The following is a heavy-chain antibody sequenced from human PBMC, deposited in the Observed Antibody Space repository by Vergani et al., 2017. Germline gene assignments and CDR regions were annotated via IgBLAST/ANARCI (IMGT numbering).Heavy chain of an antibody. CDR1: GYSFTAYY. Sequence: QVHLLQSGAEVKKPGASVRVSCRASGYSFTAYYIHWVRQTPGQGLQWMGWILPDSGATKYAQSFQDRVTMTRDTSIRAAYMDLNGLTSDDTAVYYCARCRYLGDYGYDGLDIWGEGTVVTGSS. V-gene: IGHV1-2*02. CDR3: ARCRYLGDYGYDGLDI. J-gene: IGHJ3*02. D-gene: IGHD3-16*01. CDR2: ILPDSGAT.